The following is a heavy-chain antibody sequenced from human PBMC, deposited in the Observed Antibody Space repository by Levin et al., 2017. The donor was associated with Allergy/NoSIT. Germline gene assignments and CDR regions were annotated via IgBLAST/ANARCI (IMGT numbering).Heavy chain of an antibody. Sequence: PGESLKISCAASGFTFSSYAMHWVRQAPGKGLEWVAVISYDGSNKYYADSVKGRFTISRDNSKNTLYLQMNSLRAEDTAVYYCARYTLGPLAFDIWGQGTMVTVSS. CDR2: ISYDGSNK. D-gene: IGHD7-27*01. V-gene: IGHV3-30-3*01. J-gene: IGHJ3*02. CDR1: GFTFSSYA. CDR3: ARYTLGPLAFDI.